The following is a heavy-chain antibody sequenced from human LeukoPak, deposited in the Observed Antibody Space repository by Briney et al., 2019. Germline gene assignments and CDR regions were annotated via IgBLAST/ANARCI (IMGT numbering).Heavy chain of an antibody. Sequence: PGGSLRLSCAASGFTFSSYEMNWVRQAPGKGLEWVANIKQDGSEKYYVDSVKGRFTISRDNAKNSLYLQMNSLRAEDTAVYYCARDWYPPLDDAFDIWGQGTMVTVSS. CDR1: GFTFSSYE. CDR3: ARDWYPPLDDAFDI. CDR2: IKQDGSEK. J-gene: IGHJ3*02. D-gene: IGHD1-14*01. V-gene: IGHV3-7*01.